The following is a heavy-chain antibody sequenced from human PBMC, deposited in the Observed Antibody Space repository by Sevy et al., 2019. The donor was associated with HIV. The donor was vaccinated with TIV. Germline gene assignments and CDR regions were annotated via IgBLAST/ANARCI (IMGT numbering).Heavy chain of an antibody. J-gene: IGHJ6*02. CDR2: IYYSGST. D-gene: IGHD5-12*01. Sequence: SETLSLTCTVSGGSISSYYWSWIRQPPGKGLEWIGYIYYSGSTNYNPSLKSRVTISVDTSKNQFSLKLSSVTAADTAVYYCARGGGDGYTGYYYYGMDVWGQGTTVTVSS. CDR1: GGSISSYY. CDR3: ARGGGDGYTGYYYYGMDV. V-gene: IGHV4-59*01.